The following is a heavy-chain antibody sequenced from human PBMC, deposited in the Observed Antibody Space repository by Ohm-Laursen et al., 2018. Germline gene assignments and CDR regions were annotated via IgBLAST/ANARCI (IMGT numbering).Heavy chain of an antibody. J-gene: IGHJ4*02. Sequence: SLRLSCSASGFTFSSYGMHWVRQAPGKGLEWVAVISYDGSNKYYADSVKGRFTISRDNSKNTLYLQMNSLRAEDTAVYYCAKDRYSGWYTAHIDYWGQGTLVTVSS. CDR2: ISYDGSNK. CDR1: GFTFSSYG. D-gene: IGHD6-19*01. CDR3: AKDRYSGWYTAHIDY. V-gene: IGHV3-30*18.